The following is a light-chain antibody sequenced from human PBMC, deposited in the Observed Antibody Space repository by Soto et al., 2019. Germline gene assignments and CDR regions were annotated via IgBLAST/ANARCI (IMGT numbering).Light chain of an antibody. CDR2: EVS. J-gene: IGLJ1*01. CDR3: SSYAGSNNFDV. Sequence: SALTQPPSASGSPGQSVTISCTGTSSDVGGYNYVSWYQQHPGKAPKLMIYEVSKRPSGVPDRFSGSKSGNTASLTVSGLQAEDEADYYCSSYAGSNNFDVFGTGTQLTVL. CDR1: SSDVGGYNY. V-gene: IGLV2-8*01.